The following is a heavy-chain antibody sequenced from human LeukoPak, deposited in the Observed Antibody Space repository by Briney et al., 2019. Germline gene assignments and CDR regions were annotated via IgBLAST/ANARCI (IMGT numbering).Heavy chain of an antibody. CDR2: ISAYNGNT. J-gene: IGHJ3*02. CDR3: ARVSGAIWFGELLYPPDAFDI. Sequence: ASVKVSCKASGYTFTSYGISWVRQAPGQGLEWMGWISAYNGNTNYAQKLQGRVTMTTDTSTSTAYMELRSLRSDDTAVYYCARVSGAIWFGELLYPPDAFDIWGQGTMVTVSS. V-gene: IGHV1-18*01. D-gene: IGHD3-10*01. CDR1: GYTFTSYG.